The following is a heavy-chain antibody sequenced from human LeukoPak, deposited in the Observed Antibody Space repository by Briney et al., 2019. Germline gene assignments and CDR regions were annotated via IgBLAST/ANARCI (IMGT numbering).Heavy chain of an antibody. D-gene: IGHD3-22*01. CDR3: ARSFYYDSSGYFDY. CDR2: IYYSGST. Sequence: SETLSLTCTVSGGSTSSYYWSWIRQPPGKGLEWIGYIYYSGSTNYNPSLKSRVTISIDTSKKQFSLKLTSVTAADTAVYYCARSFYYDSSGYFDYWGQGALVTVSS. CDR1: GGSTSSYY. V-gene: IGHV4-59*08. J-gene: IGHJ4*02.